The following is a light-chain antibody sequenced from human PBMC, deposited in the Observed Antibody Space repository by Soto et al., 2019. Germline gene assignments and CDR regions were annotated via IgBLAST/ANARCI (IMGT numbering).Light chain of an antibody. V-gene: IGKV3-20*01. CDR3: QQYGDRPRT. CDR1: QTISNTF. CDR2: GAS. J-gene: IGKJ1*01. Sequence: EIVLTQSPGTLSLSPGERATLSCRASQTISNTFLAWYQQRPGQAPRLLIYGASGRAAGIPDRFSGSGSGTEFTLTISSLQSEDFAVYFCQQYGDRPRTFGQGTKVDIK.